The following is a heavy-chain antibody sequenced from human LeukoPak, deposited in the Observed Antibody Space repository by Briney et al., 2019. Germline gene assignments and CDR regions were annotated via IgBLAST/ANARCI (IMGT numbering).Heavy chain of an antibody. V-gene: IGHV3-30-3*01. J-gene: IGHJ4*02. Sequence: PGGSLRLSCEVSGFTLEAFAIHWVRQAPGKGLEWLAVSSFDGGKEYHADSVKGRFTVSRDNVKNTVYLQMDSLSTEDTGRYFCARGAMAATFNDYWGQGTVVSVSS. CDR2: SSFDGGKE. D-gene: IGHD5-24*01. CDR3: ARGAMAATFNDY. CDR1: GFTLEAFA.